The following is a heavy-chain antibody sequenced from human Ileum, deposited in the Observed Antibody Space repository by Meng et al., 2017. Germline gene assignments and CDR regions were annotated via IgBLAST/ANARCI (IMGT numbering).Heavy chain of an antibody. CDR1: GFSLSTSGVG. J-gene: IGHJ5*02. Sequence: QITLKDSGPTLVKPTQTLTLTCTFSGFSLSTSGVGVAWIRQPPGKALECLALIYWDDDKRYNPSLKNRLTITKGTSKNQVVLTMTNMDLVDTATYYCAHRLAYSSNYNVGWFDPWGQGTLVTVSS. CDR2: IYWDDDK. CDR3: AHRLAYSSNYNVGWFDP. D-gene: IGHD6-13*01. V-gene: IGHV2-5*02.